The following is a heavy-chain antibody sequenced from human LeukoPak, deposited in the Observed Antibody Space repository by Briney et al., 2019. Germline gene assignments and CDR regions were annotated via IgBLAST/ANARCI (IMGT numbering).Heavy chain of an antibody. J-gene: IGHJ3*02. Sequence: GASVKVSCKASGGTFISYDISWVRQARGQGVEWMGGIIPIFGTANYAQNFHGRFTITTDESTSTAYMELSSLRSEYTAVYYCARERRGDAFDIWGQGTMVTVSS. CDR1: GGTFISYD. CDR2: IIPIFGTA. D-gene: IGHD1-1*01. V-gene: IGHV1-69*05. CDR3: ARERRGDAFDI.